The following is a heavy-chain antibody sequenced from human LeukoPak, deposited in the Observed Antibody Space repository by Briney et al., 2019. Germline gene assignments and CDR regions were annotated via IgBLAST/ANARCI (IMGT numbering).Heavy chain of an antibody. J-gene: IGHJ6*03. D-gene: IGHD3-10*01. CDR2: VYSSGST. CDR1: GSSISSYY. Sequence: SETLSLTCSVSGSSISSYYWSWMRQPAGKGLEWIGRVYSSGSTIYNPSLRSRLSMSLDASKNQFSLRLTSVTAADTAVYYCARDWFGELSHLGYYYYMDVWGKGTTVTISS. V-gene: IGHV4-4*07. CDR3: ARDWFGELSHLGYYYYMDV.